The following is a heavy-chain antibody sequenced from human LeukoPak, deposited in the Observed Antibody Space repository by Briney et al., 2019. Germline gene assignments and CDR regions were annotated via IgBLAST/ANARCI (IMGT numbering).Heavy chain of an antibody. Sequence: PSETLSLTCTVSGGSISSSSYYWGWIRQPPGKGLEWIGSIYYSGSTYYNPSLKSRVTISVDASKNQFSLKLSSVTAADTAVYYCAPVGINMDVWGKGTTVTVSS. J-gene: IGHJ6*03. V-gene: IGHV4-39*01. D-gene: IGHD1-14*01. CDR2: IYYSGST. CDR1: GGSISSSSYY. CDR3: APVGINMDV.